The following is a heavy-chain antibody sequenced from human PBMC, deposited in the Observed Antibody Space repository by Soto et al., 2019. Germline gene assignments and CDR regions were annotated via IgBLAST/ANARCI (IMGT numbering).Heavy chain of an antibody. D-gene: IGHD3-16*01. CDR2: ISYDGSNK. CDR1: GFTFSSHG. CDR3: AKDRGEKIYYYYGMDV. J-gene: IGHJ6*02. V-gene: IGHV3-30*05. Sequence: GGALRLSCAASGFTFSSHGMHWVRQAPGKGLEWVAVISYDGSNKYYADSVKGRFTISRDSSKNTLYLQMNSLRVEGTAVYYCAKDRGEKIYYYYGMDVWGQGTTVTVSS.